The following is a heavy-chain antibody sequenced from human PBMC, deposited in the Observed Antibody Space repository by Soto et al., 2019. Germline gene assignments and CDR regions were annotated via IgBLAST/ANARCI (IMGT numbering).Heavy chain of an antibody. D-gene: IGHD3-9*01. Sequence: QVQLVQSGAEVKKPGASVKVSCKASGYTFSSYGISWGRQAPGQGLEWMGWISAYKGNTNYAQKLQGRVTMTTDTSTSTAYRQLRSPRSDDTAVYYCARVTYYDILSAQGYFDYWGQGTLVTVSS. J-gene: IGHJ4*02. CDR3: ARVTYYDILSAQGYFDY. CDR1: GYTFSSYG. CDR2: ISAYKGNT. V-gene: IGHV1-18*01.